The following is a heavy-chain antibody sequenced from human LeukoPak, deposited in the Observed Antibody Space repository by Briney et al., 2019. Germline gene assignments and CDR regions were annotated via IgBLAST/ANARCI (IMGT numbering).Heavy chain of an antibody. J-gene: IGHJ4*02. CDR3: AKDYKGSFTD. V-gene: IGHV3-23*01. CDR2: ISTDGGTT. Sequence: GGSLRLSCAASGFTVSSYAMSWVRQAPGMVLQLVSSISTDGGTTYSADSVRGRFTISRDNSKNTLFLQMNSLGGEDTAVYFCAKDYKGSFTDWGQGTLVTVSS. D-gene: IGHD1-26*01. CDR1: GFTVSSYA.